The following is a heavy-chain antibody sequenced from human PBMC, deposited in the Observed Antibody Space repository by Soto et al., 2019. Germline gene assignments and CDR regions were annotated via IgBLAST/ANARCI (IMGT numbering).Heavy chain of an antibody. D-gene: IGHD4-17*01. V-gene: IGHV5-51*01. CDR1: GYSFTSYW. Sequence: GESLKISCKGSGYSFTSYWIGWVRQMPGKGLEWMGIIYPGGSDTRYSPSFQGQVTISADKSISTAYLQWSSLKASDTAMYYCARLGSYGDYVGICLDYWGQGTLVTVSS. J-gene: IGHJ4*02. CDR3: ARLGSYGDYVGICLDY. CDR2: IYPGGSDT.